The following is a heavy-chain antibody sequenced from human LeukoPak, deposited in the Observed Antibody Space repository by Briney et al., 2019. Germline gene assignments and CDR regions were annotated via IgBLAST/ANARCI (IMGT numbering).Heavy chain of an antibody. Sequence: GGSLRLSCAASGFTFSSYSMNWVRQPPGKGLEWVSSISSRSSYIYYADSVKGRFTTSRDNAQNSLFLQMNSLRAEDTAVYYCASWGGVMDVWGQGTTVTVSS. CDR3: ASWGGVMDV. CDR1: GFTFSSYS. V-gene: IGHV3-21*01. D-gene: IGHD3-10*01. J-gene: IGHJ6*02. CDR2: ISSRSSYI.